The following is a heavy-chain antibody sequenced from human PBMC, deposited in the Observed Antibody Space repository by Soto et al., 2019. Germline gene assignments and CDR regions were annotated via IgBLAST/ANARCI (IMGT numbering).Heavy chain of an antibody. CDR2: IYWDDAK. J-gene: IGHJ4*02. CDR3: AHKGGGDRILDY. D-gene: IGHD3-16*01. Sequence: QITLKESGPTLVKPTQTLTLTCNFSGFSLSTRGVGVGWIRQPPGKALEWLTLIYWDDAKEYSPSLRSRITIPKDPSKTPVVLKRTDMAPVDTATYYCAHKGGGDRILDYWGQGTLVTVSS. V-gene: IGHV2-5*02. CDR1: GFSLSTRGVG.